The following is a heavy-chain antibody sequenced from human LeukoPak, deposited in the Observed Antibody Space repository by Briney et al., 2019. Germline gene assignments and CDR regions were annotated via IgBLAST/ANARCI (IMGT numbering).Heavy chain of an antibody. V-gene: IGHV3-23*01. CDR3: AKDANYLRSSGYLIPIDF. Sequence: GGSLRLSCAASGFTFSPNAMHWVRQAPGKGLEWVAAVSGTGIVTYYADSVNGRFNISRDNSRNTLYLQMNSLRIEDTAFYYCAKDANYLRSSGYLIPIDFWGQGTLVTVSS. D-gene: IGHD3-22*01. CDR2: VSGTGIVT. J-gene: IGHJ4*02. CDR1: GFTFSPNA.